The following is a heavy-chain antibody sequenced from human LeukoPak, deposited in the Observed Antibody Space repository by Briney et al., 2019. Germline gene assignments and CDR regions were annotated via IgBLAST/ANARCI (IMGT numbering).Heavy chain of an antibody. CDR2: IYYSGST. V-gene: IGHV4-59*01. Sequence: SETLSLTCTVSGGSISSYYWSWIRQPPGKGLEWIGYIYYSGSTNYNPSLKSRVTISVDMSKNQFSLKLSSVTAADTAVYYCARDRYSGSYGSLGYWGQGTLVTVSS. D-gene: IGHD1-26*01. CDR1: GGSISSYY. J-gene: IGHJ4*02. CDR3: ARDRYSGSYGSLGY.